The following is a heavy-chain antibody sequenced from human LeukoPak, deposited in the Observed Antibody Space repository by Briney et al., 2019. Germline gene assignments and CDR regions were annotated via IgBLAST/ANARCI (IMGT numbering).Heavy chain of an antibody. V-gene: IGHV4-59*01. D-gene: IGHD3-22*01. CDR2: IFYSGNT. CDR1: NSPIANYY. CDR3: ARDSSRYYYDSSGYYFAFDI. J-gene: IGHJ3*02. Sequence: SETLSLTCTVSNSPIANYYWSWIRQPPGKGLEWIGNIFYSGNTNYNPSLKSRVSISVDMSNKQFSLSLRSVTAADTAVYYCARDSSRYYYDSSGYYFAFDIWGQGTMVTVSS.